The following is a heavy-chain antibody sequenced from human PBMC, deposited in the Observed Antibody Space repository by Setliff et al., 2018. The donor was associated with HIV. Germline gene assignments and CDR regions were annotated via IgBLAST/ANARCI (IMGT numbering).Heavy chain of an antibody. CDR1: GDTFSNYG. CDR3: VRGTRYDFWSNYLTDYYFDY. J-gene: IGHJ4*02. V-gene: IGHV1-24*01. CDR2: IDPEDEKT. Sequence: ASVKVSCKISGDTFSNYGINWVRQAPGKGLEWMGLIDPEDEKTIYAQKFQGRVTMTEDTSTDTAYMELSSLRSDDTAVYYCVRGTRYDFWSNYLTDYYFDYWGQGTLVTVSS. D-gene: IGHD3-3*01.